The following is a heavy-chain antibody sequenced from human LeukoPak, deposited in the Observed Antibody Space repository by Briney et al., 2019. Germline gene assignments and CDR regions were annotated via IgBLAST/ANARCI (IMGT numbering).Heavy chain of an antibody. V-gene: IGHV1-18*01. CDR1: GYIFTNYA. CDR2: ISAYNGNT. J-gene: IGHJ4*02. CDR3: ARLGRITMRSYYFDY. Sequence: GASVKVSCKASGYIFTNYAILWMRQAPGQGLEWMGWISAYNGNTNYAQKLQGRVTMTTDTSTSTAYMELRSLRSDDTAVYYCARLGRITMRSYYFDYWGQGTLVTVSS. D-gene: IGHD3-10*01.